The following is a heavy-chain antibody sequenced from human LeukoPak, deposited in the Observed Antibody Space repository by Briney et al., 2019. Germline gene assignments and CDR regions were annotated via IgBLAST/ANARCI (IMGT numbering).Heavy chain of an antibody. Sequence: SVKVSCKASGGTFSSYAISWVRQAPGQGLERMGRIIPILGIANYAQKFQGRVTITADKSTSTAYMELSSLRSEDTAVYYCARENPREGYSYGFLGYWGQGTLVTVSS. CDR3: ARENPREGYSYGFLGY. D-gene: IGHD5-18*01. CDR1: GGTFSSYA. CDR2: IIPILGIA. J-gene: IGHJ4*02. V-gene: IGHV1-69*04.